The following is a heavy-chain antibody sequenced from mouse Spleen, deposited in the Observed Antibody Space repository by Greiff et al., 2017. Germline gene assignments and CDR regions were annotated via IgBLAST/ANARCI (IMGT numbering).Heavy chain of an antibody. D-gene: IGHD1-1*01. CDR2: IYPRSGNT. Sequence: QVQLQQSGAELARPGASVKLSCKASGYTFTSYGISWVKQRTGQGLEWIGEIYPRSGNTYYNEKFKGKATLTADKSSSTAYMELRSLTSEDSAVYFCARSDGSSHGLFYFDYWGQGTTLTVSS. CDR1: GYTFTSYG. V-gene: IGHV1-81*01. J-gene: IGHJ2*01. CDR3: ARSDGSSHGLFYFDY.